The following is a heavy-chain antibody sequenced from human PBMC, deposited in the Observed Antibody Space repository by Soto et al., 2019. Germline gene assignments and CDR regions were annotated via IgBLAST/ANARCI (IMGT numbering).Heavy chain of an antibody. V-gene: IGHV3-23*01. CDR1: GFAFSSYA. J-gene: IGHJ4*02. CDR3: AKDPLGGILVLEAADY. CDR2: ISGNGATT. Sequence: EVQLLESGGGLVQPGGSLRLSCAASGFAFSSYAMSWFRQAPGTGLEWVSAISGNGATTYYADSVKGRFTNSRDNSKNTLYLKLNSLRADDTAVYYCAKDPLGGILVLEAADYWGLGTLVTVSS. D-gene: IGHD2-2*01.